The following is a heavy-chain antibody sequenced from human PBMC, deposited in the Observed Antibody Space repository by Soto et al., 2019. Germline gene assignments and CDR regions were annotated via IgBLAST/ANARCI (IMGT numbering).Heavy chain of an antibody. CDR2: IWYDGSNK. V-gene: IGHV3-33*01. J-gene: IGHJ5*02. CDR1: GFTFSSYG. CDR3: ARDGISSSWQYNWFDP. Sequence: QVQLVESGGGVVQPGRSLRLSCAASGFTFSSYGMHWVRQAPGKGLEWVAVIWYDGSNKYYADSVKGRFTISRDNSKNTLYLQMNSLRAEDTAVYYCARDGISSSWQYNWFDPWGQGTLVTVSS. D-gene: IGHD6-13*01.